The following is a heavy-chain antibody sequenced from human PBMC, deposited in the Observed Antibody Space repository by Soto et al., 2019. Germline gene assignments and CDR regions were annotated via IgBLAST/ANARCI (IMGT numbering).Heavy chain of an antibody. CDR1: GFTFSSYA. CDR2: ISYDGSNK. CDR3: ARGRYSDSSGRADY. J-gene: IGHJ4*02. V-gene: IGHV3-30-3*01. Sequence: QVQLVESGGGVVQPGRSLRLSCAASGFTFSSYAMHWVRQAPGKGLEWVAVISYDGSNKYYADSVKGRFTISRDNSKNTLYLQMNSLRAEDTAVYYCARGRYSDSSGRADYWGQGTLVTVSS. D-gene: IGHD3-22*01.